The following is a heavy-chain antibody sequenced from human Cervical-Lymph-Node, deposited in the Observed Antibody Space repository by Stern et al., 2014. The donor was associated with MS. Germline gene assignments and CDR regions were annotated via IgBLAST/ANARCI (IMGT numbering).Heavy chain of an antibody. V-gene: IGHV5-51*01. Sequence: EVQLVESGAELIRPGESLKISCKGSGYKFSIYWIAWVRQMPGKGLEWLGIIYPGDSETRSSPAFHGQVTLSADNSTSTGYLQCSSLNASDTAMYFCARQTTAWASDVWGQGTLVTVSS. J-gene: IGHJ4*02. D-gene: IGHD1-14*01. CDR2: IYPGDSET. CDR3: ARQTTAWASDV. CDR1: GYKFSIYW.